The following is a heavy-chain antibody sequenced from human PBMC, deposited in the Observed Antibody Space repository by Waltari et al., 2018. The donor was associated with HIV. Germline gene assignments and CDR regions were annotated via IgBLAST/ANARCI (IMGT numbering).Heavy chain of an antibody. CDR3: AREVYGLGSSGPSDY. CDR1: GGSISSSSYY. J-gene: IGHJ4*02. CDR2: IYYSGST. V-gene: IGHV4-39*07. Sequence: QLQLQESGPGLVKPSETLSLTCTVSGGSISSSSYYWGWIRPPPGKGLEWIGSIYYSGSTYYNPSLKSRVTISVDTSKNQFSLKLSSVTAADTAVYYCAREVYGLGSSGPSDYWGQGTLVTVSS. D-gene: IGHD6-6*01.